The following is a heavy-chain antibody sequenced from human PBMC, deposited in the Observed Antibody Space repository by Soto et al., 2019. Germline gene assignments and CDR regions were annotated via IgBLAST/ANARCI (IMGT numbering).Heavy chain of an antibody. CDR1: GFSFTTYG. CDR2: IWYDGTNK. J-gene: IGHJ4*02. D-gene: IGHD2-21*01. Sequence: QVQLVESGGGVVQPGRSLRLSCAASGFSFTTYGMHWVRQAPGEGLEWVAVIWYDGTNKYYADSVKGRFTISRDTSKNTLYLQMNSLGAEDTAVYYCAKDRGGGAVVPDYWGQGTLVTVSS. CDR3: AKDRGGGAVVPDY. V-gene: IGHV3-33*06.